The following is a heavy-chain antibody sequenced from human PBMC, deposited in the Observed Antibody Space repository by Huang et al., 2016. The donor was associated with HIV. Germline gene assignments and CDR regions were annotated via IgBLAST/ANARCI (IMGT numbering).Heavy chain of an antibody. V-gene: IGHV3-21*02. CDR2: ISSISTHM. CDR1: GFSFSIYS. CDR3: VRDHQWFDY. D-gene: IGHD2-8*01. J-gene: IGHJ4*02. Sequence: EIQLVESGGGLVKPGGSLRLSCAASGFSFSIYSMNWVRQAPGKGGEGVSSISSISTHMYDADSVKGRVTTSRDNVKNSVFLQMDSLKVDDTAVYYCVRDHQWFDYWGQGTLVTVSS.